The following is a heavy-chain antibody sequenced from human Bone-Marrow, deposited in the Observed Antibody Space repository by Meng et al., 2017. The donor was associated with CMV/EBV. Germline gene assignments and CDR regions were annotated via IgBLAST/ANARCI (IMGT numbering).Heavy chain of an antibody. CDR1: GYTFTSYA. CDR2: IIPIFGTA. J-gene: IGHJ6*02. V-gene: IGHV1-69*05. Sequence: SVKDSCKASGYTFTSYAISWVRQAPGQGLEWMGGIIPIFGTANYAQKFQGRVTITTDESTSTAYMELSSLRSEDTAVYYCARDLGDYYYGMDVWGQGTTVTVSS. CDR3: ARDLGDYYYGMDV. D-gene: IGHD7-27*01.